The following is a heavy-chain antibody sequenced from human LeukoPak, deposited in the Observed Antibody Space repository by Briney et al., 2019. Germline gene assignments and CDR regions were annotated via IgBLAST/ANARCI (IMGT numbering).Heavy chain of an antibody. CDR2: INAGNGKT. CDR1: GGTFSSYA. D-gene: IGHD6-6*01. J-gene: IGHJ4*02. V-gene: IGHV1-3*01. Sequence: ASVKVSCKASGGTFSSYAISWVRQAPGQRLEWMGWINAGNGKTKYSRKVQGRVTITRDTSTSTAFMELSSLRSEDTAVYYCARAPYEDGAARPVDYWGQGTLVTVSS. CDR3: ARAPYEDGAARPVDY.